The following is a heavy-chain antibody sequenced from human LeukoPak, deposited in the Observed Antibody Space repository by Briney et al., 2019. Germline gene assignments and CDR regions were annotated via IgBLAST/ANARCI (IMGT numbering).Heavy chain of an antibody. CDR3: AKAVASIYDY. CDR2: INQDGSDK. Sequence: GGSLRLSCAASEFTFSTYWLSWVRQALGKGLEWVAHINQDGSDKYYVDSVKGRFTISRDNAKNSLYLQMNSLRAEDTAVYYCAKAVASIYDYWGQGTLVTVSS. D-gene: IGHD6-19*01. V-gene: IGHV3-7*01. CDR1: EFTFSTYW. J-gene: IGHJ4*02.